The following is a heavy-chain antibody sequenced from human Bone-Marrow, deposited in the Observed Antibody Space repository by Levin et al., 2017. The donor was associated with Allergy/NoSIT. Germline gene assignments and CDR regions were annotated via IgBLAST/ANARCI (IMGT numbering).Heavy chain of an antibody. Sequence: SVKVSCKASGGTFSSYAISWVRQAPGQGLEWRGGIIPIFGTANYAQKFQGRVTITAVESTSTAYMELRSLRSEDTAVYYCARDQDCSGGSCLIDGNYYNVGMDGWGQGITVTVSS. J-gene: IGHJ6*02. V-gene: IGHV1-69*13. CDR1: GGTFSSYA. CDR2: IIPIFGTA. CDR3: ARDQDCSGGSCLIDGNYYNVGMDG. D-gene: IGHD2-15*01.